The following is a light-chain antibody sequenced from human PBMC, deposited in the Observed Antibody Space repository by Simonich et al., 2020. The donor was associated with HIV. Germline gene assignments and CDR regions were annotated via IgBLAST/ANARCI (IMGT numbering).Light chain of an antibody. CDR3: MQARQTPFT. V-gene: IGKV2-28*01. J-gene: IGKJ3*01. CDR2: LGS. Sequence: DIVMTQSPLSLPVTPGEPASISCRSSQSLLHSNGYNYLDWYLKKPGQSPQLLIYLGSNRASGVPDRFSGSASGTDFTLKISRVEAEDVGVYYCMQARQTPFTFGPGTKVDIK. CDR1: QSLLHSNGYNY.